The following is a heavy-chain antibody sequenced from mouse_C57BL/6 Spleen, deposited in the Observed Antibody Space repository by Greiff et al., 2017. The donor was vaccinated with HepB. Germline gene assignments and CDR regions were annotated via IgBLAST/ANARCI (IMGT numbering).Heavy chain of an antibody. CDR1: GYTFTSYW. CDR2: IDPSDSYT. J-gene: IGHJ3*01. D-gene: IGHD2-5*01. CDR3: ASGGIYSNPFAY. Sequence: VQLQQPGAELVMPGASVKLSCKASGYTFTSYWMHWVKQRPGQGLEWIGEIDPSDSYTNYNQKFKGKSTLTVDKSSSTAYMQLSSLTSEDSAVYYCASGGIYSNPFAYWGQGTLVTVSA. V-gene: IGHV1-69*01.